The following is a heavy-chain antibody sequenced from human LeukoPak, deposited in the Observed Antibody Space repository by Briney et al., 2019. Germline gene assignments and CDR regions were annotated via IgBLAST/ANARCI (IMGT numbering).Heavy chain of an antibody. CDR2: IYYSGST. CDR3: ARDLNYGFDY. CDR1: GGSISSSSYY. Sequence: SETLSLTCTVSGGSISSSSYYWSWIRQPPGKGLEWIGYIYYSGSTNYNPSLKSRVTISVDTSKNQFSLKLSSVTAADTAVYYCARDLNYGFDYWGQGTLVTVSS. V-gene: IGHV4-61*01. J-gene: IGHJ4*02. D-gene: IGHD1-7*01.